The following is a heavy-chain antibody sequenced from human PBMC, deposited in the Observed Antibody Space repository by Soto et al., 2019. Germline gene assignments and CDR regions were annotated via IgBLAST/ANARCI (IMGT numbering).Heavy chain of an antibody. D-gene: IGHD5-12*01. CDR3: AKERRYSFDAFDI. CDR1: GFTFNFFG. J-gene: IGHJ3*02. Sequence: QEQLVESGGGVVQAGRSLRLSCAASGFTFNFFGMHWVRQAPGKGLEWVAVISYDGSEKYYADSVKGRFTMSRDNSKNMVYLGMSSLRPEDTSVYYCAKERRYSFDAFDIWGHGTMVTVSS. V-gene: IGHV3-30*18. CDR2: ISYDGSEK.